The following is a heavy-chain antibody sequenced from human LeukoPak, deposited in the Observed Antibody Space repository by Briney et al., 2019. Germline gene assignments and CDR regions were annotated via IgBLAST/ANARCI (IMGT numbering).Heavy chain of an antibody. CDR1: GFPFSSYG. V-gene: IGHV3-30*18. CDR3: AKDLSYDYGDYGGGFFYYYYGMDV. D-gene: IGHD4-17*01. CDR2: ISYDGSNK. J-gene: IGHJ6*04. Sequence: GGSLRLSCAASGFPFSSYGMHWVRQAPGKGLEWVAVISYDGSNKYYADSVKGRFTISRDNSKNTLYLQMNSLRAEDTAVYYCAKDLSYDYGDYGGGFFYYYYGMDVWGKGTTVTVSS.